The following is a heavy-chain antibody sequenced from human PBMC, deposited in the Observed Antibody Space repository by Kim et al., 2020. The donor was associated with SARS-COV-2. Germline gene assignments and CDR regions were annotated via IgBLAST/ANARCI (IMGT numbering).Heavy chain of an antibody. CDR3: ARESSGYYDSSGYYRRQGMDV. CDR1: GGSISSGSYY. CDR2: IYTSGST. D-gene: IGHD3-22*01. Sequence: SETLSLTCTVSGGSISSGSYYWSWIRQPAGKGLEWIGRIYTSGSTIYNPSLKSRVTISVDTSKNQFSLKLSSVTAADTAVYYCARESSGYYDSSGYYRRQGMDVWGQGTTVTVSS. V-gene: IGHV4-61*02. J-gene: IGHJ6*02.